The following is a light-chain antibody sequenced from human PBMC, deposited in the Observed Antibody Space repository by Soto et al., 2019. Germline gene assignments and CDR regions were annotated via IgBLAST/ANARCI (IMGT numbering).Light chain of an antibody. V-gene: IGKV1-9*01. J-gene: IGKJ5*01. Sequence: DIPLTQSPSFLSASVGDRVTITCRASQVISTGLAWYQQKSGKAPKLLIHTASTLQSGVPSRFSGSGSGTEFTLSINSLQPEDFATYYCQQRRDYPITFGQGTRLDMK. CDR2: TAS. CDR3: QQRRDYPIT. CDR1: QVISTG.